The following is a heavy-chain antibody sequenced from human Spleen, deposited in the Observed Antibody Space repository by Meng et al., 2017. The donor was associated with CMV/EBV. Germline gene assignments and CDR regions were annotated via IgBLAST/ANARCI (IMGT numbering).Heavy chain of an antibody. D-gene: IGHD2-2*01. Sequence: ASVKVSCKASGYTFTSYGISWVQQAPGQGLEWMGWISAYNGNTNYAQKLQGRVTMTTDTSTSTAYMELRSLRSDDTAVYYCARDSGGYCSSTSCLYWGWFDPWGQGTLVTVSS. CDR1: GYTFTSYG. CDR3: ARDSGGYCSSTSCLYWGWFDP. V-gene: IGHV1-18*01. CDR2: ISAYNGNT. J-gene: IGHJ5*02.